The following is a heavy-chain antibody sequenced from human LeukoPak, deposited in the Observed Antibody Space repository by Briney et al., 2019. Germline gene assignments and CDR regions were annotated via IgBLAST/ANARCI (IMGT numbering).Heavy chain of an antibody. CDR1: GFTFSSYA. V-gene: IGHV3-23*01. CDR3: ANGNRCTSPNCLGYYYFYMDV. Sequence: GGSLRLSCAACGFTFSSYAMNWVRPAPGRGLEWVSGFSGSGGTTYYADSVKGRFTISRDNSKNTLYLQMNSLRAEDTAVYYCANGNRCTSPNCLGYYYFYMDVWGKGTTVTVSS. D-gene: IGHD2-8*01. J-gene: IGHJ6*03. CDR2: FSGSGGTT.